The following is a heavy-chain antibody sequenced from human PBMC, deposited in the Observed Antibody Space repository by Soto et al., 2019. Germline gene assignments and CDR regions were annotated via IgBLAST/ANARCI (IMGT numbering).Heavy chain of an antibody. D-gene: IGHD1-26*01. Sequence: PGGSLRLSCAASGFTFSTHSINWVRQAPGKGLEWVSSIIRSSSDIYYADSVMGRFTISRDDAKNSLSLQMNSLRAEDTAVYYCARVGSDYSHSGVIDYWGQGILVTVSS. CDR3: ARVGSDYSHSGVIDY. CDR1: GFTFSTHS. J-gene: IGHJ4*02. V-gene: IGHV3-21*01. CDR2: IIRSSSDI.